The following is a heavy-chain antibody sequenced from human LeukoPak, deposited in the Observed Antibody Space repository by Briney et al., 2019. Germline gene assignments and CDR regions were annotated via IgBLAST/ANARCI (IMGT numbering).Heavy chain of an antibody. CDR3: ARAIDV. Sequence: SGGSLRLSCAASGFTVSSYAMHWVRQAPGKGLEWVAVISYDGSNKYYADSVKGRFTISRDNSKNTLYLQMNSLRAEDTAVYYCARAIDVWAQGTTVTVSS. CDR2: ISYDGSNK. D-gene: IGHD3-9*01. CDR1: GFTVSSYA. J-gene: IGHJ6*02. V-gene: IGHV3-30-3*01.